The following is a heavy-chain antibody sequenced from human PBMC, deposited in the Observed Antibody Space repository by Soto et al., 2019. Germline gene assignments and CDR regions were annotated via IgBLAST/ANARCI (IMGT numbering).Heavy chain of an antibody. CDR1: GGSISSYY. CDR2: IYYSGST. D-gene: IGHD2-2*01. CDR3: ARGRPQKGGYCSSTSCYSYYYYYMDV. Sequence: QVQLQESGPGLVKPSETLSLTCTVSGGSISSYYWSWIRQPPGKGLEWIGYIYYSGSTNYNPSLKSRVPLSVDTSKNQFSLKLSSVTAADTAVYYCARGRPQKGGYCSSTSCYSYYYYYMDVWGKGTTVTVSS. J-gene: IGHJ6*03. V-gene: IGHV4-59*01.